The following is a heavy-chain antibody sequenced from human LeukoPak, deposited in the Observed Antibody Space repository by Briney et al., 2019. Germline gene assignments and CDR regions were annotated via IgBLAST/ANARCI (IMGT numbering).Heavy chain of an antibody. CDR2: IYYSGST. Sequence: ASETLSLTCTVSGGSISSSSYYWGWIRQPPGKGLEWIGSIYYSGSTYYNPSLKSRVTISVDTSKNQFSLKLSSVTAADTAVYYCARDRGAGGCVDLWGQGTLVTVSS. V-gene: IGHV4-39*07. D-gene: IGHD1-26*01. CDR1: GGSISSSSYY. J-gene: IGHJ5*02. CDR3: ARDRGAGGCVDL.